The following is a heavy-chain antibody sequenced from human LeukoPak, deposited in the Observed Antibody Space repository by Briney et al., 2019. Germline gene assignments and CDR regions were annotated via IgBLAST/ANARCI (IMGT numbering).Heavy chain of an antibody. V-gene: IGHV1-69*05. Sequence: SVKVSCKASGGTFSSYAISWVRQAPGQGLEWIGGIIRVFGAPNYAQKLQGRVTITTDESTSTDYMELSGLRSEDTAVYFCAKPERITLINGGDAFDIWGQGTMVTVSS. D-gene: IGHD3-22*01. CDR1: GGTFSSYA. CDR2: IIRVFGAP. CDR3: AKPERITLINGGDAFDI. J-gene: IGHJ3*02.